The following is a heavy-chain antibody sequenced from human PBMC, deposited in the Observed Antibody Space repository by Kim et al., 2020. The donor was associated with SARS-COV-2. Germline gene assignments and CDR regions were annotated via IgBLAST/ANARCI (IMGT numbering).Heavy chain of an antibody. Sequence: NYNPSHTSRVTISVDTSKNQFSLKLSSVTAADTAVYYCARGLVRGVISYWGQGTLVTVSS. J-gene: IGHJ4*02. D-gene: IGHD3-10*01. CDR3: ARGLVRGVISY. V-gene: IGHV4-59*09.